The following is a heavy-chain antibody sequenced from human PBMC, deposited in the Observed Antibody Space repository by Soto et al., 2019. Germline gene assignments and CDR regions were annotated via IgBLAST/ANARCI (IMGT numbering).Heavy chain of an antibody. V-gene: IGHV1-58*01. J-gene: IGHJ1*01. CDR3: AASNSVPARLFV. CDR2: IVGGSDYT. CDR1: GFTLPNSA. D-gene: IGHD6-6*01. Sequence: QMQLVQSGPEVKRPGTSVKVSCKTSGFTLPNSAVQWVRQARGQRLEWMGWIVGGSDYTNYAQTFPGRVTFTMDMSTGTAYMELSSLRSEPTAIYSCAASNSVPARLFVWGQGTPVTVSS.